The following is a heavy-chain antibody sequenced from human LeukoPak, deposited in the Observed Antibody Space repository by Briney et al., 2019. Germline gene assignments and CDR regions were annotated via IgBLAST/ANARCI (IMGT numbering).Heavy chain of an antibody. Sequence: SETLSLTCTVSGGSISSSSYYWGWIRQPPGKGLEWIGSIYYSGSTYYNPSLKSRVTISVDTSKNQFSLKLSSVTAADTAVYYCARHANWFDPWGQGTLVTVSS. CDR1: GGSISSSSYY. V-gene: IGHV4-39*01. J-gene: IGHJ5*02. CDR3: ARHANWFDP. CDR2: IYYSGST.